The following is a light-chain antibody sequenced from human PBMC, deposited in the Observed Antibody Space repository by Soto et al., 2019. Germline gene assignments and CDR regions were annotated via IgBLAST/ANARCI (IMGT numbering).Light chain of an antibody. CDR3: PQTYSKPGWT. Sequence: IQIHQSPSSLSASVAHSLAINGRASQTMASEIIRYQLRPGKDPTRLLYAASNLQTGSPSRFSRCGSGTDCSFIISSLPAEGLATYYFPQTYSKPGWTFGQGTKVDNK. V-gene: IGKV1-39*01. J-gene: IGKJ1*01. CDR1: QTMASE. CDR2: AAS.